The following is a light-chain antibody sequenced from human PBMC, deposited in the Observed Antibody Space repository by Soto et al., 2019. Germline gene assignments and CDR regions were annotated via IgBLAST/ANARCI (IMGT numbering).Light chain of an antibody. J-gene: IGKJ1*01. Sequence: EIVMTQSPATLSVSPGERATLSCRASQSVSSSLAWYQQKPGQAPRLLIYGASTRATGIPARFSGSGSGTEFNLTISSLQSEDFAVYYCQQYNNWPRTFGQGTKVEIK. V-gene: IGKV3-15*01. CDR3: QQYNNWPRT. CDR2: GAS. CDR1: QSVSSS.